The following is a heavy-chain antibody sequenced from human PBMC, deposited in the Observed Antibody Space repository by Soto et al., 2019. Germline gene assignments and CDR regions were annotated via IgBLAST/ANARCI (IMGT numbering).Heavy chain of an antibody. J-gene: IGHJ4*02. V-gene: IGHV3-33*01. CDR2: IWYDGSNK. CDR1: GFTFSSYG. CDR3: ARGGGIVVVTAPYDH. Sequence: GSLRLSCAASGFTFSSYGMHWVRQAPGKGLEWVAVIWYDGSNKYYADSVKGRFTISRDNSKNTLYLQMNSLRAEDTAVYYCARGGGIVVVTAPYDHWGQGTLV. D-gene: IGHD2-21*02.